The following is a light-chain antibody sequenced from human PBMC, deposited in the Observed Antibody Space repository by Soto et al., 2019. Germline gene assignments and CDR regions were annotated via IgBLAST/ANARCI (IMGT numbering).Light chain of an antibody. CDR3: FSYRSTGILL. V-gene: IGLV2-14*01. CDR1: SSDVGAYNY. CDR2: EVS. Sequence: QSALTQPASVSGSPGQSITISCTGTSSDVGAYNYVSWYQQHPGKAPKLMIYEVSNRPSGVSTRFSGSKSGNTASLTISGLQAEDEADYYCFSYRSTGILLFGGGTKLTVL. J-gene: IGLJ2*01.